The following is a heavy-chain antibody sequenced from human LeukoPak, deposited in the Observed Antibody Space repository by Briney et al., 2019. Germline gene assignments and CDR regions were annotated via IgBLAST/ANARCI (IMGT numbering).Heavy chain of an antibody. D-gene: IGHD5-18*01. CDR3: VREGGYSYGFRSAFDI. V-gene: IGHV4-4*07. CDR1: GGSISTYY. CDR2: IYTSGST. Sequence: ASETLSLTCTVSGGSISTYYWSWIRQPAGKGLEWIGRIYTSGSTNYNPSLKSRVTMSVDTSKNQFSLKLNSMTAADTAVYYCVREGGYSYGFRSAFDIWGQGTMVTVSS. J-gene: IGHJ3*02.